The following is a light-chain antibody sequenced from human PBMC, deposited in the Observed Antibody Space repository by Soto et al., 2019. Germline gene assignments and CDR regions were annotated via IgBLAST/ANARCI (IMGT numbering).Light chain of an antibody. J-gene: IGLJ1*01. V-gene: IGLV2-14*01. CDR1: SSDVGGYTY. CDR3: SSYTTSNTRQIV. Sequence: QSALTQPASVSGSPGQAITISCTGTSSDVGGYTYVSWYQQHPGKAPKFIIYDVSNRPPGVSNRFSGSKSGNTASLTISGLQAEDEADDYCSSYTTSNTRQIVFGTGTKLTVL. CDR2: DVS.